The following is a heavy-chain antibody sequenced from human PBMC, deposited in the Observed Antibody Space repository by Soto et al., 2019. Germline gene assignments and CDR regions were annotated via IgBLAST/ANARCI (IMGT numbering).Heavy chain of an antibody. CDR2: ISSTTSTM. V-gene: IGHV3-48*02. D-gene: IGHD3-9*01. CDR1: GFTFSAYS. J-gene: IGHJ2*01. CDR3: ARDSASWTGNWYFDL. Sequence: EVPLVESGGGLVQPGGSQRLSCAASGFTFSAYSMNWVRQAPGKGLEWISYISSTTSTMYYADSVKGRFTISRDNAENSLSLQMNSLRDEDTAVYFCARDSASWTGNWYFDLWGRGTLVIVSS.